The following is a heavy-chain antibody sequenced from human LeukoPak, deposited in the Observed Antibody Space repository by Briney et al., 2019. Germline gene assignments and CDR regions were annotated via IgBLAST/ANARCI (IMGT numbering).Heavy chain of an antibody. CDR1: GFTFGDYA. V-gene: IGHV3-49*04. CDR3: TRSGSGGSCSSCWFDP. J-gene: IGHJ5*02. D-gene: IGHD2-15*01. Sequence: GGSLRLSCTASGFTFGDYAMTWVRQAPGKGLEWVGFIRSKAYGGTTEYAASVKGRFTISRDDSKSIAYLQMNSLKTEDTAVYYCTRSGSGGSCSSCWFDPWGQGTLVTVSP. CDR2: IRSKAYGGTT.